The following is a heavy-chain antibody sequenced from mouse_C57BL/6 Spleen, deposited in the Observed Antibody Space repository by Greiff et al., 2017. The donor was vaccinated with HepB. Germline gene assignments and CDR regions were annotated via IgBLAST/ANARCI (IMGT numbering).Heavy chain of an antibody. CDR3: ARQNLDYYGSSIDY. Sequence: EVQLVESGGGLVKPGGSLKLSCAASGFTFSSYTMSWVRQTPEKRLEWVATISGGGGNTYYPDSVKGRFTISRDNAKNTLYLQMSSLRSEDTALYYCARQNLDYYGSSIDYWGQGTTLTVSS. V-gene: IGHV5-9*01. D-gene: IGHD1-1*01. CDR2: ISGGGGNT. J-gene: IGHJ2*01. CDR1: GFTFSSYT.